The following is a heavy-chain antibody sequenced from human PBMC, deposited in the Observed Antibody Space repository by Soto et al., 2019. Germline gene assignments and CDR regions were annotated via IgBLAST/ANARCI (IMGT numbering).Heavy chain of an antibody. D-gene: IGHD3-3*01. CDR1: GFTFSSYA. CDR3: VKNFVSPRDFWSGYTDY. V-gene: IGHV3-64D*08. J-gene: IGHJ4*02. Sequence: GGSLRLSCSASGFTFSSYAMHWVRQAPGKGLEYVSAISSNGGSTYYADSVKGGFTLSRDNSKNTLYLQMSSLRAEDTAVYYCVKNFVSPRDFWSGYTDYWGQGTLVTVSS. CDR2: ISSNGGST.